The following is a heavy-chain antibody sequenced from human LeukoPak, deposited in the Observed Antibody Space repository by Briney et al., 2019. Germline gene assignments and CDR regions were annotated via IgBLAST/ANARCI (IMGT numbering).Heavy chain of an antibody. CDR3: ARVTLTGPSDAFDI. D-gene: IGHD3-9*01. CDR1: GYTFTGYY. J-gene: IGHJ3*02. Sequence: ASVKVSCKASGYTFTGYYMHWVRQAPGQGLEWMGWINPNSGGTNYAQKFQGRVTMTRDTSISTAYMELSRLRSDDTAVYYCARVTLTGPSDAFDIWGQGTMVTVSS. CDR2: INPNSGGT. V-gene: IGHV1-2*02.